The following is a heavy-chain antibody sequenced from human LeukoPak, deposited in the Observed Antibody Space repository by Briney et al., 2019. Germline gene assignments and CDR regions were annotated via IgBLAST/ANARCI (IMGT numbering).Heavy chain of an antibody. D-gene: IGHD2-2*01. V-gene: IGHV4-38-2*02. Sequence: PSETLSLTCTVSGYSISSGYYWGWIRQSPGKGLEWIGSIYHAGSTFHNPSLKSRVTISVDTSKNQFSPRLSSMTAADTAVYYCARHGNIVVLPATSKAFDIWGQGTMVTVSS. CDR3: ARHGNIVVLPATSKAFDI. CDR1: GYSISSGYY. CDR2: IYHAGST. J-gene: IGHJ3*02.